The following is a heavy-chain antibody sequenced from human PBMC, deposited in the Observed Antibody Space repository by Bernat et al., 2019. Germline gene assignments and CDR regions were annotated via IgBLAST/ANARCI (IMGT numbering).Heavy chain of an antibody. Sequence: EVQLVESGGGLIQPGGSLRLSCAASGFTVSTNYMSWVRQAPGKGLEWVSVIYSGDSTYYADSVKGRFTISRDNSKNTVFLQMSSLRAEDTAVYYCAREATYYDSFTCYYNHYYYMDVWGKGTTVTVSS. D-gene: IGHD3-9*01. CDR1: GFTVSTNY. J-gene: IGHJ6*03. CDR2: IYSGDST. V-gene: IGHV3-53*01. CDR3: AREATYYDSFTCYYNHYYYMDV.